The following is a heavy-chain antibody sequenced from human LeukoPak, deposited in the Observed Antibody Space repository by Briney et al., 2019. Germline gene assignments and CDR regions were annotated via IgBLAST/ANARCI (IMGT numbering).Heavy chain of an antibody. Sequence: GGSLRLSCAASGFTFSSYGMHWVRQAPGKGLEWVTFIRYDGSNKYYADSVKGRFTISRDNPKNTLYLQMNSLRAEDTAVYCCAKDYYDGQYSFDAFDIWGQGTMVTVSS. CDR2: IRYDGSNK. V-gene: IGHV3-30*02. J-gene: IGHJ3*02. CDR3: AKDYYDGQYSFDAFDI. CDR1: GFTFSSYG. D-gene: IGHD3-22*01.